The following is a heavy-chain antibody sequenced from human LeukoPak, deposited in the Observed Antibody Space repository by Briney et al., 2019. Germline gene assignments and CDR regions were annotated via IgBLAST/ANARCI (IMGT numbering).Heavy chain of an antibody. CDR1: GGTFSNYT. V-gene: IGHV1-69*02. CDR3: ARGPPDYTDYIYDY. D-gene: IGHD4-11*01. CDR2: IIPILNLA. Sequence: SVKVSCKASGGTFSNYTISWVRQAPGQGLELMGKIIPILNLANFAQKFQGKVTITADKSTNTVYMELSSLRSEDMAMYFCARGPPDYTDYIYDYWGQGTLVTVSS. J-gene: IGHJ4*02.